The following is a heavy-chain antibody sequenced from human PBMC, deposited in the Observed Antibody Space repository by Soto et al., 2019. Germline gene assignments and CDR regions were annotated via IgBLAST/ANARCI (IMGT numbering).Heavy chain of an antibody. CDR3: AREYYYDNSGYFDC. CDR2: IYYSGST. CDR1: ACSISSSSYY. Sequence: SETLSLTCTVSACSISSSSYYWGWIRQPPGKGLEWIGSIYYSGSTYYNPSLKSRVTISVDTSKNQFSLKLSSVTAADTAVYYCAREYYYDNSGYFDCWGQGTLVTVS. D-gene: IGHD3-22*01. V-gene: IGHV4-39*07. J-gene: IGHJ4*02.